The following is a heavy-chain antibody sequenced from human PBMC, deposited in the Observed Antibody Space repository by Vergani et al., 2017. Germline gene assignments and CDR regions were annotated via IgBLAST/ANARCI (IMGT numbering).Heavy chain of an antibody. CDR3: ARNPYCGGDCYSDAFDI. Sequence: QVQLQESGPGLVKPSETLSLTCTVSVGSISSYYWSWIRQPPGKGLEWIGYISYSGSTNYNPSLKSRVTISVDTSKNQFSLKLSSVTAADTAVYSCARNPYCGGDCYSDAFDIWGQGTMVTVSS. J-gene: IGHJ3*02. CDR2: ISYSGST. D-gene: IGHD2-21*02. V-gene: IGHV4-59*01. CDR1: VGSISSYY.